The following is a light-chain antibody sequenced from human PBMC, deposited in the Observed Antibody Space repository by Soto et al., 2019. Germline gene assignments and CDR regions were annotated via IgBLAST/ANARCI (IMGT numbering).Light chain of an antibody. CDR3: QRRSKWPT. CDR1: QSFSSY. V-gene: IGKV3-11*01. J-gene: IGKJ1*01. Sequence: IGLTQCASSLSLSQGESATLACRASQSFSSYLAWYQQKPGQAPRLLIXDASDRATCIPAGFSGSGSGTDFTLVIISLEPEECAVYACQRRSKWPTFGQGTKVDI. CDR2: DAS.